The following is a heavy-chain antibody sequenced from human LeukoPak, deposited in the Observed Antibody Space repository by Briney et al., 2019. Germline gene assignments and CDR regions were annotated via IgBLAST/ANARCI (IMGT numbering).Heavy chain of an antibody. Sequence: GESLKISCKGSGYAFTRYGMGWVGQRPGKGLGWMGIIYLGDFDPSNSRSFQGQVTISADSPISPPYRQWSSRKAPYTPMYYGARDDNIVVVTQPPEFNCFDPWGQGTLVTVSS. D-gene: IGHD2-21*02. CDR2: IYLGDFDP. CDR1: GYAFTRYG. CDR3: ARDDNIVVVTQPPEFNCFDP. V-gene: IGHV5-51*04. J-gene: IGHJ5*02.